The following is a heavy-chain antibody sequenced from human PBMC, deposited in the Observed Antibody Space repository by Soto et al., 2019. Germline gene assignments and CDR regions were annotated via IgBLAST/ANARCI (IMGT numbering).Heavy chain of an antibody. J-gene: IGHJ5*02. CDR1: GGSISSYY. D-gene: IGHD2-21*01. Sequence: QVQLQESGPGLVKPSETLSLTCTVSGGSISSYYWSWIRQPPGKGLECIGDVYYSGSTNYNPSLKSPVPMFEEASKNQFSLKLHPAAAADATVYYRASFGANAYCGGDCYLDPWGQGTLVTVSS. V-gene: IGHV4-59*01. CDR3: ASFGANAYCGGDCYLDP. CDR2: VYYSGST.